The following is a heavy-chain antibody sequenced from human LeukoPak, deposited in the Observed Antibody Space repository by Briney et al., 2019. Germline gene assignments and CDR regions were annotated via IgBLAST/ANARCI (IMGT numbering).Heavy chain of an antibody. CDR3: ARVAKERVGGVYYFDY. CDR2: IGTAGDT. J-gene: IGHJ4*01. Sequence: GGSLRLSCAASGFTFSDYDMHWVRQATGKGLEWVSAIGTAGDTYYTGSVKGRFTISRENAKNSLYLQMNSLRAGDTAVYYCARVAKERVGGVYYFDYWGHGTLVTVSS. CDR1: GFTFSDYD. V-gene: IGHV3-13*01. D-gene: IGHD1-1*01.